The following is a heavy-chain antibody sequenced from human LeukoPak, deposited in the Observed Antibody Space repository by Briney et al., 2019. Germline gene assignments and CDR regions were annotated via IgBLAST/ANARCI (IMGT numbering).Heavy chain of an antibody. CDR3: ARQPTVNYYYYYMDV. J-gene: IGHJ6*03. V-gene: IGHV4-39*01. CDR2: IYYSGST. D-gene: IGHD4-17*01. CDR1: GGSISSSSYY. Sequence: PSETLSLTCSVSGGSISSSSYYWGWIRQPPGKGLEWIGTIYYSGSTYYNPSLKSRVTISVDTSKNQFSLKLRSVTAADTAVYYCARQPTVNYYYYYMDVWGKGTTVTVSS.